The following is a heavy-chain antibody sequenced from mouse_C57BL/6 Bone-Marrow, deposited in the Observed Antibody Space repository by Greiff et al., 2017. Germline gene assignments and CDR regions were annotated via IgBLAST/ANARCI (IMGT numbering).Heavy chain of an antibody. Sequence: EVQLQQSGPELVKPGASVKISCKASGYTFTDYYMNWVKQSHGKSLEWIGDINPNNGGTSYNQKFKGKATLTVEKSSSTAYMELRSLTSEDSAVYYCARRSGFIYYYGSSYWYFDVWGTGTTVTVSS. D-gene: IGHD1-1*01. CDR3: ARRSGFIYYYGSSYWYFDV. J-gene: IGHJ1*03. CDR2: INPNNGGT. V-gene: IGHV1-26*01. CDR1: GYTFTDYY.